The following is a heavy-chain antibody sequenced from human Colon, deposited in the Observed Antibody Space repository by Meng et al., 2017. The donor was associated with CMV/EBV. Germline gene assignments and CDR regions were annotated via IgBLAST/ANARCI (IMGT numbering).Heavy chain of an antibody. Sequence: GGSLRLSCKGSGYTFTDQWIGWVRQLPGKGLEWMGMIYPGDSDTKYSTSFEGQVTISVDKSISTAYLQWNSLKASDTAMYYCARGPSLRPAAIGWFDPWGQGTLVTVSS. CDR3: ARGPSLRPAAIGWFDP. CDR1: GYTFTDQW. CDR2: IYPGDSDT. J-gene: IGHJ5*02. D-gene: IGHD2-2*02. V-gene: IGHV5-51*01.